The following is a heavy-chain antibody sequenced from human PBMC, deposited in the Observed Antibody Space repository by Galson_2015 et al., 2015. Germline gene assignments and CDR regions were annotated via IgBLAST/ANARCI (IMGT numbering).Heavy chain of an antibody. CDR1: GGTFSSHT. D-gene: IGHD3-22*01. CDR3: ARQYDTTGYYAY. V-gene: IGHV1-69*01. CDR2: IIPLFGSG. Sequence: SGGTFSSHTISWVRQAPGQGLEWMGGIIPLFGSGNYAQKFQGRVTITADESKTTTYMELSSLTSDDTAVYYCARQYDTTGYYAYWGQGTLVTVSS. J-gene: IGHJ4*02.